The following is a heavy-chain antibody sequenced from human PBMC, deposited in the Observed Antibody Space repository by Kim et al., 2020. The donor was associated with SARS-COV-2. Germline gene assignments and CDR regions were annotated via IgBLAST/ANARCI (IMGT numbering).Heavy chain of an antibody. D-gene: IGHD3-22*01. Sequence: GGSLRLSCAASGFTFSSYSMNWVRQAPGKGLEWVSYISSSSSTIYYADSVKGRFTISRDNAKNSLYLQMNSLRDEDTAVYYCARDYYDSSGYYFGGYWGQGTLVTVSS. V-gene: IGHV3-48*02. CDR1: GFTFSSYS. CDR2: ISSSSSTI. J-gene: IGHJ4*02. CDR3: ARDYYDSSGYYFGGY.